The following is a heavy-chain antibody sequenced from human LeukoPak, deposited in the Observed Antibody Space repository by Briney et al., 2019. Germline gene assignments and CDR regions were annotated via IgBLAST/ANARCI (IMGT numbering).Heavy chain of an antibody. V-gene: IGHV4-59*01. Sequence: PSETLSLTCTVSGGSIGSYYWSWIRQPPGKGLEWIGYIYYSGSTNYNPSLKSRVTISVDTSKNQFSLKLSSVTAADTAVYYCARGATYCSSTSCPPPHYYYGMDVWGQGTTVTVSS. D-gene: IGHD2-2*01. J-gene: IGHJ6*02. CDR3: ARGATYCSSTSCPPPHYYYGMDV. CDR1: GGSIGSYY. CDR2: IYYSGST.